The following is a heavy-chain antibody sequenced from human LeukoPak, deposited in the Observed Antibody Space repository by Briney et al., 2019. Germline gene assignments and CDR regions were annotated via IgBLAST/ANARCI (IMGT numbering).Heavy chain of an antibody. D-gene: IGHD3-9*01. V-gene: IGHV3-7*01. CDR3: ARWGPFLTGRPSDY. Sequence: GGSLRLSLAASGFTFSSFWMGWVRQAPGKGLGWVANIKQDGSEKYYVDSVKGRFTISRDNAKNSLYLQMNSLRAEDTAVYYCARWGPFLTGRPSDYWGQGTLVTVSS. CDR2: IKQDGSEK. J-gene: IGHJ4*02. CDR1: GFTFSSFW.